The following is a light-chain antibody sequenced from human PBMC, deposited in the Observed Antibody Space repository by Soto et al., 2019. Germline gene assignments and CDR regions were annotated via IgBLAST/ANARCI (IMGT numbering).Light chain of an antibody. V-gene: IGKV3-11*01. CDR2: DAS. J-gene: IGKJ5*01. CDR3: QQRSNGTPIT. Sequence: EIVLTQSPSTLSLSPVERATLSCRASQSVSSYLAWYQQKPGQAPRLLIYDASNRATGIPARFSGSGSGTDFTLTISSLEPEDFAVYYCQQRSNGTPITFGQGTRLEI. CDR1: QSVSSY.